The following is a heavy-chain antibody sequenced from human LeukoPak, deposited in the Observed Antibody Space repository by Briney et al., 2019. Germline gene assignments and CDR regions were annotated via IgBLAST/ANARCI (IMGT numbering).Heavy chain of an antibody. CDR2: IYYSGST. CDR3: ARDPMAGTFRAFDS. Sequence: PSETLSLTCTVSGGSISSYYWSWIRQPPGKGLEWIGYIYYSGSTNYNPSLKSRVTISVDTSKNQFSLKLSSVTAADTAVYYCARDPMAGTFRAFDSWGQGTMVTVSS. J-gene: IGHJ3*02. CDR1: GGSISSYY. D-gene: IGHD6-19*01. V-gene: IGHV4-59*12.